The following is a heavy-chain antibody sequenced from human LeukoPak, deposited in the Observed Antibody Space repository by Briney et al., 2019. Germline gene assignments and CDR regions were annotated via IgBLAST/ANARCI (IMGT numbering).Heavy chain of an antibody. CDR3: ARIVPVGASRPTNWFDP. CDR1: GGSISSYY. CDR2: IYYSGST. V-gene: IGHV4-59*08. D-gene: IGHD1-26*01. J-gene: IGHJ5*02. Sequence: PSETLSLTCTVSGGSISSYYWSWIRQPPGKGLEWIGYIYYSGSTNYNPSLKSRVTISVDTSKNQFSLKLSSVTAADTAVYYCARIVPVGASRPTNWFDPWGQGTLVTVSS.